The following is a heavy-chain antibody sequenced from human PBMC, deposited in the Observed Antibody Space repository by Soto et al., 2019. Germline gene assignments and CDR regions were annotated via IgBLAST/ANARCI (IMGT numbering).Heavy chain of an antibody. CDR1: GFIYNAYY. D-gene: IGHD1-1*01. J-gene: IGHJ4*02. CDR2: ITSSGGAK. CDR3: ARMFSRYDPLYYFDY. Sequence: PGGSLRLSCAASGFIYNAYYMTWIRQAPGKGLEWISSITSSGGAKFYADSVEGRFTISRDNADNSVSLQLNNLKAEDTAVYYCARMFSRYDPLYYFDYWRQGVMVTVS. V-gene: IGHV3-11*01.